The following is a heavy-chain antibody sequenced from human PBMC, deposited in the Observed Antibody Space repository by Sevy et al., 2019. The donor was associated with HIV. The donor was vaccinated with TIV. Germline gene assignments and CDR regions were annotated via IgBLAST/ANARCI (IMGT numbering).Heavy chain of an antibody. J-gene: IGHJ4*02. V-gene: IGHV3-48*02. D-gene: IGHD3-10*01. Sequence: GGSLRLSCPASGFIFSSYSMNWVRQAPGKGLEWISYISTGSTTIYYADSVKGRFTISRDNARSSLFLQMNSLRDEDTAVYYCAIDPRDGRDYWGQGTLVTVSS. CDR1: GFIFSSYS. CDR2: ISTGSTTI. CDR3: AIDPRDGRDY.